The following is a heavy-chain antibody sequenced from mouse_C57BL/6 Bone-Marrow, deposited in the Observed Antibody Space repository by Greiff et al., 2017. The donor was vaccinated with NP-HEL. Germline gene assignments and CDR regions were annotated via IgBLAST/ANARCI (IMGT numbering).Heavy chain of an antibody. J-gene: IGHJ4*01. CDR2: IDPENGDT. CDR3: TTDGSSPYAMDY. V-gene: IGHV14-4*01. CDR1: GFNIKDDY. D-gene: IGHD1-1*01. Sequence: EVQLQQSGAELVRPGASVKLSCTVSGFNIKDDYMHWVTQRPEQGLEWIGWIDPENGDTEYAAKFQGKATITGDTSSNTSYMQVSSLTTGDTAVYYCTTDGSSPYAMDYWGQGTSVTVSA.